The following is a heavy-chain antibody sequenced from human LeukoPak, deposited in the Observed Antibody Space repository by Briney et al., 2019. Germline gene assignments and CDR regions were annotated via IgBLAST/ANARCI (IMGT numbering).Heavy chain of an antibody. Sequence: GGSLRLSCIVSGGTFSSYYMTWVRQAPGKGLEWVANIKQDGSEKFYVDSVKGRFTISRDNAKNSLYLQMNSLRVEDTAMYYCGYGSGWIFDCRGQGAPVTVSS. V-gene: IGHV3-7*01. J-gene: IGHJ4*02. CDR3: GYGSGWIFDC. CDR2: IKQDGSEK. CDR1: GGTFSSYY. D-gene: IGHD6-19*01.